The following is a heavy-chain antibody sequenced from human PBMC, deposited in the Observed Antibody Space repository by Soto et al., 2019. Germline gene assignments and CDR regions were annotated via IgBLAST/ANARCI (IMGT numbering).Heavy chain of an antibody. CDR3: AVSFKYGSGTFDALDV. CDR2: FIPIFGTA. V-gene: IGHV1-69*01. CDR1: GGTSSDYA. Sequence: QVLLVQSGTEVKKPGSSVKVSCQASGGTSSDYALTWVRQAPGQGLEWMGGFIPIFGTANYAQRFQGRVSITSEESSRKAYMELTSRKSEDTPVYYCAVSFKYGSGTFDALDVWGHGTMVMVS. D-gene: IGHD3-10*01. J-gene: IGHJ3*01.